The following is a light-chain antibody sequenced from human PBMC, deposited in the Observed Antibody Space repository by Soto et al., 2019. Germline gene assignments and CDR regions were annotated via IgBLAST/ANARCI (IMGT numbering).Light chain of an antibody. J-gene: IGLJ1*01. CDR1: SSDVGGYEF. V-gene: IGLV2-14*01. CDR2: DVS. Sequence: QCVLTQPASVYGSPGQSITISCTGTSSDVGGYEFVSWYQQHPDNAPKLIIYDVSDRPSGESSRFSGSKSANTASLTISGLQAEDEADYYCSSYTSSGTYVFGTGTKVTVL. CDR3: SSYTSSGTYV.